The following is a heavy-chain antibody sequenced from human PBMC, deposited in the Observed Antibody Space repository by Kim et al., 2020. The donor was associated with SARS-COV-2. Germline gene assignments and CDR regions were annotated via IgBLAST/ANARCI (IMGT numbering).Heavy chain of an antibody. J-gene: IGHJ4*02. CDR1: GFSFSTSW. V-gene: IGHV3-7*03. Sequence: GGSLRLSCAASGFSFSTSWMSWVRQAPGKGLEWVANIKEDGGEKYYVDSVKGRFTISRDNAKNSLYLQMNILRAEDTAVYYCARDGKWSFDFWGQGTLVTVSS. CDR2: IKEDGGEK. CDR3: ARDGKWSFDF. D-gene: IGHD3-3*01.